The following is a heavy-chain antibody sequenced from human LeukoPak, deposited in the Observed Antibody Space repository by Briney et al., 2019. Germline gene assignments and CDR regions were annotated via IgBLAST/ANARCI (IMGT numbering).Heavy chain of an antibody. V-gene: IGHV4-34*01. D-gene: IGHD5-18*01. CDR1: GGSFSGYY. J-gene: IGHJ4*02. CDR3: AGGGLDTRRGGYFDY. CDR2: ISHSGST. Sequence: SETLSLTCAVYGGSFSGYYWSWIRQPPGKGLEWIGEISHSGSTYNNPSLKSRVTVSVDTSKSQFSLKLSSVTAADTAVYYCAGGGLDTRRGGYFDYWGQGILVTVSS.